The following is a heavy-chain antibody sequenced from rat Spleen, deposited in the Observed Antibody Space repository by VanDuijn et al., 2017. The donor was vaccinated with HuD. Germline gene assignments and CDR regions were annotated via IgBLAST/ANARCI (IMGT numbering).Heavy chain of an antibody. V-gene: IGHV2S61*01. J-gene: IGHJ2*01. D-gene: IGHD1-9*01. CDR2: IWGNGNT. CDR3: ARTMGITPAHY. CDR1: GFSLSSYG. Sequence: QVQPKESGPGLVQPSQTLSLTCTVSGFSLSSYGVIWVRQPPGKGLEWMGVIWGNGNTHYNSVLKSRLSISRDTSKSQVFLKMNNLQTEDTAMYFCARTMGITPAHYWGQGVMVTVSS.